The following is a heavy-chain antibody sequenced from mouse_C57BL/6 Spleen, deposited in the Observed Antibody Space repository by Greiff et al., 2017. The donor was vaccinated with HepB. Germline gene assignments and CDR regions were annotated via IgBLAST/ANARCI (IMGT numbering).Heavy chain of an antibody. CDR1: GYAFSSSW. Sequence: VQLQESGPELVKPGASVKISCKASGYAFSSSWMNWVKQRPGKGLEWIGRIYPGDGDTNYNGKFKGKATLTADKSSSTAYMQLSSLTSEDSAVYFCASYSNSYFDYWGQGTTLTVSS. V-gene: IGHV1-82*01. CDR2: IYPGDGDT. CDR3: ASYSNSYFDY. J-gene: IGHJ2*01. D-gene: IGHD2-5*01.